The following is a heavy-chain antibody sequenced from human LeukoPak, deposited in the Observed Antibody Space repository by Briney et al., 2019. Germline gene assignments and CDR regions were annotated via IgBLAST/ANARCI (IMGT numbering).Heavy chain of an antibody. CDR2: ISSSSSTI. CDR3: AKSHHDYGDYGWFDP. D-gene: IGHD4-17*01. J-gene: IGHJ5*02. CDR1: GFPFSSYS. Sequence: AGGSLRLSCAASGFPFSSYSMNWVRQAPGKGLEWVSYISSSSSTIYYADSVKGRFTISRDNSKNTLYLQMNSLRAEDTAVYYCAKSHHDYGDYGWFDPWGQGTLVTVSS. V-gene: IGHV3-48*01.